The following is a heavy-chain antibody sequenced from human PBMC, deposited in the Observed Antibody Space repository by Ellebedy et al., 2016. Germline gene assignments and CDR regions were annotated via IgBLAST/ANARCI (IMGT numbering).Heavy chain of an antibody. D-gene: IGHD2-15*01. CDR3: ASGGPGLLEISYYYGMDV. CDR1: GFTFSSYS. J-gene: IGHJ6*02. Sequence: GESLKISCAASGFTFSSYSMNWVRQAPGKGLEWVSAISGSGGSTYYADSVRGRFIISRDNSKNILFLQMNSLRAEDTAVYYCASGGPGLLEISYYYGMDVWGQGTTVTVSS. V-gene: IGHV3-23*01. CDR2: ISGSGGST.